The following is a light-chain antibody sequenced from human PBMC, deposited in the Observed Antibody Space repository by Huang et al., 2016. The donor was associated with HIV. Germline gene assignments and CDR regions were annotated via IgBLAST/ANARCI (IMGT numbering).Light chain of an antibody. CDR1: QTITNW. Sequence: DIQMTQSPSTLSASVGDRVTITCRASQTITNWLAWYQQKPRKAPKLLIYKASTLETGVPSRFSGSGSGTEFTLTINSMQPDDFATYYCQQYSSWRTFGQGTKVE. J-gene: IGKJ1*01. V-gene: IGKV1-5*03. CDR3: QQYSSWRT. CDR2: KAS.